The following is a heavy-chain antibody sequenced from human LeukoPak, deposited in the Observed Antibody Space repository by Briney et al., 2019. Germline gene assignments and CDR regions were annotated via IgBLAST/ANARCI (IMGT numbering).Heavy chain of an antibody. CDR3: ASDNREYYDSSGLFDY. CDR2: ISSSGSTI. D-gene: IGHD3-22*01. J-gene: IGHJ4*02. V-gene: IGHV3-48*03. CDR1: GFTFSSYE. Sequence: GGSLRLSCAASGFTFSSYEMNWGRQAPGKGLEWVSYISSSGSTIYYADSVKGRFTISRDNAKNTLYLKMNSLSAEDTAVYYCASDNREYYDSSGLFDYWGQGTLVTVSS.